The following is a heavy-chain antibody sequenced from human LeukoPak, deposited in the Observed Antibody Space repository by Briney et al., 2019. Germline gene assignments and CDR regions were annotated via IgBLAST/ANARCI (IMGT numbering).Heavy chain of an antibody. Sequence: PGGSLRLSCAASGFTFSNFDMHWVRQAPDKGLEWVAVIWYDGSNKYYADSVKGRFTISRDNSKNTLYLQMNSLRAEGTAVYYCAKTYYYDSSGSLGVWYAFDIWGQGTMVTVSS. CDR3: AKTYYYDSSGSLGVWYAFDI. V-gene: IGHV3-33*06. D-gene: IGHD3-22*01. CDR2: IWYDGSNK. J-gene: IGHJ3*02. CDR1: GFTFSNFD.